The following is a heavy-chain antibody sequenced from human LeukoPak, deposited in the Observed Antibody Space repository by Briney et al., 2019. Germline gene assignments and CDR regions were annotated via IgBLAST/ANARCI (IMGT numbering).Heavy chain of an antibody. Sequence: PGGSLRLSCAASGFTFSNTWMSWVRQAPGKGLEWVGRIKTKNDGETTNYAAPVKGRFTISRDDSKNTLYLLMNSLRIEDTAVYYCDTNPLYWGQGTLVTVSS. J-gene: IGHJ4*02. CDR3: DTNPLY. CDR2: IKTKNDGETT. V-gene: IGHV3-15*01. CDR1: GFTFSNTW.